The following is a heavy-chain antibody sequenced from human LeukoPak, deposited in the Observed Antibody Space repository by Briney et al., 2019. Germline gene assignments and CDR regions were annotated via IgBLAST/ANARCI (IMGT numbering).Heavy chain of an antibody. CDR2: INPSGGST. CDR1: GYTFTSYY. J-gene: IGHJ5*02. V-gene: IGHV1-46*01. Sequence: ASVKVSCKASGYTFTSYYMHWVRQAPGQGLEWMGIINPSGGSTSYAQKFQGRVTMTRDMSTSTDYMELSSLRSEDTAVYYCARDNSVGDTAWWFDPWGQGTLVTVSS. D-gene: IGHD1-26*01. CDR3: ARDNSVGDTAWWFDP.